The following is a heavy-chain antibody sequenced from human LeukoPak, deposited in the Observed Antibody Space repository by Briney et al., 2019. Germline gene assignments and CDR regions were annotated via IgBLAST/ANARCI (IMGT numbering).Heavy chain of an antibody. CDR3: ARGYLAIGEARLANY. CDR1: GYTFTGYY. V-gene: IGHV1-2*02. J-gene: IGHJ4*02. CDR2: INPNSGGT. Sequence: GASVKVSCKASGYTFTGYYMHWVRQAPGQGLEWMGWINPNSGGTNYAQKFQGRVTMTRDTSISTAYMEVSRLRSDDTAVYYCARGYLAIGEARLANYWGQGTLVTVSS. D-gene: IGHD4-17*01.